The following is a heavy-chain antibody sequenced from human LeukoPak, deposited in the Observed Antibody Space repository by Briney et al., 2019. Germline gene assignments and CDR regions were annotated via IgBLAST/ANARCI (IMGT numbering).Heavy chain of an antibody. Sequence: PSETLSLTCTVSGGSISSGSYYWSWIRQPAGKGLEWIGRIYTSGSTNYNPSLKSRVTISVDTSKNQFSLKLSSVTAADTAVYYCASSGGGSFKGSYYYYYMDVWGKGTTVTISS. CDR3: ASSGGGSFKGSYYYYYMDV. V-gene: IGHV4-61*02. D-gene: IGHD2-15*01. CDR2: IYTSGST. CDR1: GGSISSGSYY. J-gene: IGHJ6*03.